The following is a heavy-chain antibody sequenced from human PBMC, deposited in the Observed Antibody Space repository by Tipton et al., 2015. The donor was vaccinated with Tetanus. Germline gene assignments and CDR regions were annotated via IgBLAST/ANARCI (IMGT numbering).Heavy chain of an antibody. CDR1: GSSINRSGHY. D-gene: IGHD5-12*01. J-gene: IGHJ4*02. CDR2: VYHSGAT. CDR3: ARANNDYPKKGPFDY. Sequence: TLSLTCTVSGSSINRSGHYWTWIRQPPGKEPEWVGYVYHSGATNYHPSLKSRLAISADTSKNQFSLNLRSVITADTAVYYCARANNDYPKKGPFDYWGQGILVIVSS. V-gene: IGHV4-61*08.